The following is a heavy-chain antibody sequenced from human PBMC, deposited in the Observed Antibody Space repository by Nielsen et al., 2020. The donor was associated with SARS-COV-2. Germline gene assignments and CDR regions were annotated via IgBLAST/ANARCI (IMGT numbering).Heavy chain of an antibody. V-gene: IGHV3-30-3*01. CDR1: GFTFSSYA. J-gene: IGHJ4*02. CDR3: ARGPRNWALDY. CDR2: ISYDGSNK. D-gene: IGHD7-27*01. Sequence: GESLKISCAASGFTFSSYAMHWVRQAPGKGLEWVAVISYDGSNKYYADSVTGRFTISRDDSKNMMYLQMNSLRPEDTALYYCARGPRNWALDYWGQGTLVTVSS.